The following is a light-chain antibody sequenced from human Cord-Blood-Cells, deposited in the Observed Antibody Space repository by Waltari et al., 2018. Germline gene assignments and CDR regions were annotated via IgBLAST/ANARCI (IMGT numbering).Light chain of an antibody. V-gene: IGKV3-20*01. CDR1: QGVSSSY. CDR2: GAS. Sequence: EIVLTQSPGTLSLSPGDSATLSCRASQGVSSSYLAWYQQKPGQAPRLLIYGASSRATGIPDRFSGSGSGTDFTLTISRLEPEDFAVYYCQQYGSSPRTFGQGTKVEIK. CDR3: QQYGSSPRT. J-gene: IGKJ1*01.